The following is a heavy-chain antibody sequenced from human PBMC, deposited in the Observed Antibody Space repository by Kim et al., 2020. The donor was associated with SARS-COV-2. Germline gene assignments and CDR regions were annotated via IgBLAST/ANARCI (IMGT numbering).Heavy chain of an antibody. CDR1: GLTVSSNH. J-gene: IGHJ1*01. V-gene: IGHV3-53*01. Sequence: GGSLRLSCAPSGLTVSSNHMSWVRQAPGKGLEWVSIIYSDGVTYYADSVMGRFTISRDNSKNTVYLQMNTLRADDTAVYYCINSNWGSYWGQGTLVTVSS. CDR3: INSNWGSY. D-gene: IGHD7-27*01. CDR2: IYSDGVT.